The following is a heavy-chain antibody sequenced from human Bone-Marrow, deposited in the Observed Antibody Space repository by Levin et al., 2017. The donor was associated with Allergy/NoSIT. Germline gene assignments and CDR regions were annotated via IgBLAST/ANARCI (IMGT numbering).Heavy chain of an antibody. V-gene: IGHV3-33*01. CDR2: ISSDGSTK. Sequence: GGSLRLSCAASGFTFSSYGMHWVRQAPGKGPEWVTLISSDGSTKYYADSVKGRFSTSRDTSKKTVYLQMSNLRVEDSAVYFCARGGYNTGWPPLGVWGQGTTVTVS. CDR1: GFTFSSYG. CDR3: ARGGYNTGWPPLGV. J-gene: IGHJ6*02. D-gene: IGHD6-19*01.